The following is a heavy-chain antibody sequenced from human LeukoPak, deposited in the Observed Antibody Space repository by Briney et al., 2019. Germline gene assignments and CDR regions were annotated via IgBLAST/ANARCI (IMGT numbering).Heavy chain of an antibody. CDR2: ISWNSGSI. J-gene: IGHJ4*02. V-gene: IGHV3-9*03. Sequence: PGGSLRLSCAASGFTFDDYAMHRVRQAPGKGLEWVSGISWNSGSIGYADSVKGRFTISRDNAKNSLYLQMNSLRAEDMALYYCAKGYCSSTSCLSDYWGQGTLVTVSS. CDR3: AKGYCSSTSCLSDY. CDR1: GFTFDDYA. D-gene: IGHD2-2*01.